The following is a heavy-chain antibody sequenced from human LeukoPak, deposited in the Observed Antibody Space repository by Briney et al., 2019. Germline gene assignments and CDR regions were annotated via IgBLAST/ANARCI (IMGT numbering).Heavy chain of an antibody. D-gene: IGHD6-25*01. J-gene: IGHJ4*02. V-gene: IGHV1-8*03. Sequence: ASVKVSCKASVYTFTNYHINWVRQATRQGVEWMGWMNPNNGDGGYAQKFQGRVTITRDTSISTSYMEMRSLRSDDTAVYFCARTTSFTASGYDYWGQGTLVTVSS. CDR1: VYTFTNYH. CDR2: MNPNNGDG. CDR3: ARTTSFTASGYDY.